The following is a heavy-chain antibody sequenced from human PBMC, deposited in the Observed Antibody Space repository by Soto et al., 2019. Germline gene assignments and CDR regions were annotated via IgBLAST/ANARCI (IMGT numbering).Heavy chain of an antibody. V-gene: IGHV1-2*04. J-gene: IGHJ5*02. CDR3: ARSAGSGGYETDGYWFDP. Sequence: ASVKVSCKASGYTFTGYYMHWVRQAPGQGLEWMGWINPNSGGTNYAQKFQGWVTMTRDTSISTAYMELSRLRSDDTAVYYCARSAGSGGYETDGYWFDPWGQGTLVTVSS. CDR1: GYTFTGYY. CDR2: INPNSGGT. D-gene: IGHD5-12*01.